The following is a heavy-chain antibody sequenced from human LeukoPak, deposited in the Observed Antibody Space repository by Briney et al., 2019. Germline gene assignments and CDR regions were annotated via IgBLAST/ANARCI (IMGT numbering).Heavy chain of an antibody. V-gene: IGHV5-51*01. CDR2: ISPGNSDT. Sequence: GGSLKISCQASGYSFSSYWIAWLRPMPGKGLAWMGLISPGNSDTRYSPSFQGQVTISVDKSISTAYLQWSSLRASETAMYYCVRRDGYYYDSSGYGDDAFDIWGQGTMVTVSS. CDR1: GYSFSSYW. D-gene: IGHD3-22*01. J-gene: IGHJ3*02. CDR3: VRRDGYYYDSSGYGDDAFDI.